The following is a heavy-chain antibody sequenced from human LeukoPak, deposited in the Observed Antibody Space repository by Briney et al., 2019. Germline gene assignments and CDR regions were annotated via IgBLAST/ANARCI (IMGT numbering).Heavy chain of an antibody. CDR2: INHSGST. CDR3: ARGGGSSPSY. CDR1: GGSISSYY. J-gene: IGHJ4*02. D-gene: IGHD6-6*01. Sequence: SETLSLTCTVSGGSISSYYWSWIRQPPGKGLEWIGEINHSGSTNYNPSLKSRVTISVDTSKNQFSLKLSSVTAADTAVYYCARGGGSSPSYWGQGTLVTVSS. V-gene: IGHV4-34*01.